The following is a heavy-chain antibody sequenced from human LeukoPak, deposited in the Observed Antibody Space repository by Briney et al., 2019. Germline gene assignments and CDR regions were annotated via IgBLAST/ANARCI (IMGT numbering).Heavy chain of an antibody. CDR3: ASYYDSSGLRDWYFDR. CDR2: ISYDGSNK. D-gene: IGHD3-22*01. Sequence: PGKSLRLSCAASGLTFSNYGMHWVRQAPGKGLEWVAVISYDGSNKYYADSVKGRFTISRDNSKNTLYLQMNSLRAEDTAVYYCASYYDSSGLRDWYFDRWGRGTLVTVSS. CDR1: GLTFSNYG. V-gene: IGHV3-30*03. J-gene: IGHJ2*01.